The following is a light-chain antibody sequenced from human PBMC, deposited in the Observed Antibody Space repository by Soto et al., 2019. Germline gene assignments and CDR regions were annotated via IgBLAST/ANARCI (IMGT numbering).Light chain of an antibody. CDR3: QSYDSSLSVVV. Sequence: QSVLTQPPSVSGAPGQRVTISCTGSSSNIGAGYDVHWYQQLPGTAPKLLIYVNSNRPSGVPDRFSGSKSGTSASLAITGLQVEDEADYYCQSYDSSLSVVVFGGGTKVTVL. J-gene: IGLJ2*01. CDR1: SSNIGAGYD. V-gene: IGLV1-40*01. CDR2: VNS.